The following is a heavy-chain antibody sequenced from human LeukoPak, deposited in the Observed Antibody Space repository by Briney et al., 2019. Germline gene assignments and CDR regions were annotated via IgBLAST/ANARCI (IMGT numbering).Heavy chain of an antibody. J-gene: IGHJ3*02. Sequence: SKTLSLTCTVSGGSISSSSYYWGWIRQPPGKGLEWIGSIYYSGSTYYNPSLKSRVTISVDTSKNQFSLKLSSVTAADTAVYYCAEGRYFDWLDDAFDIWGQGTMVTVSS. D-gene: IGHD3-9*01. CDR2: IYYSGST. CDR1: GGSISSSSYY. V-gene: IGHV4-39*01. CDR3: AEGRYFDWLDDAFDI.